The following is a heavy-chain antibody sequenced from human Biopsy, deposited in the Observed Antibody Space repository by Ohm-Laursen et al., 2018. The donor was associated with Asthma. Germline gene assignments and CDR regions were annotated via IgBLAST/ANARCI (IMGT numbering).Heavy chain of an antibody. CDR2: ISYDGNHK. CDR1: GFMFRSFG. CDR3: AKRRGYSGHDNDY. J-gene: IGHJ4*02. Sequence: SLRLSCTASGFMFRSFGVHWVRQAPGKGLEWVAVISYDGNHKFYEDSVKGRFTISRDNSKNTLYLQMNSLRTEDTAVYYCAKRRGYSGHDNDYWGQGTLVSVSS. D-gene: IGHD5-12*01. V-gene: IGHV3-30*18.